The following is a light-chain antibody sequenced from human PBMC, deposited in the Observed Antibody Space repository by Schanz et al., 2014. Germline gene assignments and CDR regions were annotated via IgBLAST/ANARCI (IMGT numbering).Light chain of an antibody. Sequence: QSALTQPASVSGSPGQSITISCTGTSSDVGSYNLVSWYQQHPGEAPKLLIYEGTKRPSGVSYRFSGSKSGNTASLTISGLQAEDEADYYCSSYTSIGTRVFGGGTKLTVL. CDR1: SSDVGSYNL. CDR2: EGT. V-gene: IGLV2-14*02. J-gene: IGLJ3*02. CDR3: SSYTSIGTRV.